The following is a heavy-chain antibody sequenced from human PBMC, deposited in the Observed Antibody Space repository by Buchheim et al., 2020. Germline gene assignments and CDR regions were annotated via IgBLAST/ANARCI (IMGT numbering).Heavy chain of an antibody. CDR2: INYSGTT. CDR1: GGSIRSSTYY. D-gene: IGHD3-22*01. J-gene: IGHJ6*02. CDR3: ARLYYYDSSGYYYNYYYGMDV. V-gene: IGHV4-39*07. Sequence: QLQLQESGPGLVKPSETLSLTCTVSGGSIRSSTYYWGWIRQSPGKGLEWIGTINYSGTTYHNPSLKSRVTISVDTSKNQFSLKLSSVTAADTAVYYCARLYYYDSSGYYYNYYYGMDVWGQGTT.